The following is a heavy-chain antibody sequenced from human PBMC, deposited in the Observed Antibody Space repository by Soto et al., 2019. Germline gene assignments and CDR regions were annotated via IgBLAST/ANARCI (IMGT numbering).Heavy chain of an antibody. V-gene: IGHV3-48*04. CDR3: ARVSRRIAAAGTLDY. D-gene: IGHD6-13*01. J-gene: IGHJ4*02. CDR1: GFTFSSYA. Sequence: PGGSLRLSCAASGFTFSSYAMSWVRQAPGKGLEWVSYISSSGSTIYYADSVKGRFTISRDNAKNSLYLQMNSLRAEDTAVYYCARVSRRIAAAGTLDYWGQGTLVTVSS. CDR2: ISSSGSTI.